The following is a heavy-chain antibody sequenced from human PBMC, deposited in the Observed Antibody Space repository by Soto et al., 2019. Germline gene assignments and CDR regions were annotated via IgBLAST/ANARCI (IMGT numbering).Heavy chain of an antibody. J-gene: IGHJ6*02. V-gene: IGHV2-70*13. CDR3: ARSIRGPRRFNGMDV. CDR2: IERDDDDK. Sequence: SGPTLVNATGTVRLTCTFSGFSLTSPGMCVSWIRQPPGKALEWLALIERDDDDKYYSTSLKTRLTISKDTRKNQVVLTMANMDPADTGTYYCARSIRGPRRFNGMDVWGQGTTVTV. CDR1: GFSLTSPGMC. D-gene: IGHD1-20*01.